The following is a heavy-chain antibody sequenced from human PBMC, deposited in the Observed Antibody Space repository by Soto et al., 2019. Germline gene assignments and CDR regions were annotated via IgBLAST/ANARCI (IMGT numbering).Heavy chain of an antibody. Sequence: SETLSLTCTVSGGSIISYCWNWIRQPTGKGLEWIGYIYNSGNTKYTPSLKSRVTMTRDTSISTAYMELSRLRSDDTAVYYCARSLYGRVTTPFHYYGMDVWGQGTTVTVSS. D-gene: IGHD4-17*01. CDR2: IYNSGNT. J-gene: IGHJ6*02. CDR1: GGSIISYC. CDR3: ARSLYGRVTTPFHYYGMDV. V-gene: IGHV4-4*08.